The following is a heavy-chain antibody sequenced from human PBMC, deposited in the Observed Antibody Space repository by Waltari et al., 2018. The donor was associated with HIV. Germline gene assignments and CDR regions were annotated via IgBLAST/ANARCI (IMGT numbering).Heavy chain of an antibody. CDR1: GYSFRSYS. CDR2: ISGYNYNT. V-gene: IGHV1-18*04. Sequence: QIQLVESGGEMKKTGASVKVSCKASGYSFRSYSISWVRPAPGQGLEWMGWISGYNYNTKYAEKFQGRVTMTTDTSTSTAYMELRNLRSDDTAMYYCARVESMLRVVHFDYWGQGTLVTVSS. CDR3: ARVESMLRVVHFDY. J-gene: IGHJ4*02. D-gene: IGHD3-16*01.